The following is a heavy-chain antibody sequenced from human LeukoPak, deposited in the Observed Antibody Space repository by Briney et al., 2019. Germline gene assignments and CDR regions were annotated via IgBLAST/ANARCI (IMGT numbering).Heavy chain of an antibody. CDR1: GFTVSSYG. J-gene: IGHJ4*02. D-gene: IGHD1-14*01. CDR2: IRYDGSNK. V-gene: IGHV3-30*02. Sequence: GGSLRLSCAASGFTVSSYGMHWVRQAPGKGLEWVAFIRYDGSNKYYADSVKGRFTISTDNSKNTLYLQMNSLRAEHTAVYYCAKGRYVDYWGQGTLVTVSS. CDR3: AKGRYVDY.